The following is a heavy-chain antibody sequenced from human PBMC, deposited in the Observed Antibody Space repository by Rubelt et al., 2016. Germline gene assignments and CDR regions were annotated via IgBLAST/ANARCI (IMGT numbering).Heavy chain of an antibody. D-gene: IGHD3-22*01. V-gene: IGHV3-33*01. Sequence: GGGVVQPGRSLRLSCAASGFSFRNFGMHWVRQAPGKGLDWVAVIWYDGSNKYYADSVKGRFTISRDNSKNTLDLQMNSLRHDDTAVYYCAREVSSGSYFDYWGQGALVTASS. CDR2: IWYDGSNK. J-gene: IGHJ4*02. CDR1: GFSFRNFG. CDR3: AREVSSGSYFDY.